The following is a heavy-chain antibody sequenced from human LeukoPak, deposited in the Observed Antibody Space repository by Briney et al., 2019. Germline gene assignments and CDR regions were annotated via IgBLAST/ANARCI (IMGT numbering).Heavy chain of an antibody. CDR3: ARDYEYCSSTSCYNLDY. CDR2: ISAYNGNT. Sequence: GASVKVSCKASGYTFTSYGISWVRQAPGQGLEWMGWISAYNGNTNYAQKLQGRVTMTTDTSTSTAYMELRSLRSDDTAVYYCARDYEYCSSTSCYNLDYWGQGTLVTVSS. CDR1: GYTFTSYG. J-gene: IGHJ4*02. V-gene: IGHV1-18*01. D-gene: IGHD2-2*02.